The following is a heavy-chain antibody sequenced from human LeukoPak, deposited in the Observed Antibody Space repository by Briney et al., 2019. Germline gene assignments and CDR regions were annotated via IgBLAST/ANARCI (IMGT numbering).Heavy chain of an antibody. CDR3: ARGSSASSGWYFPHFDY. J-gene: IGHJ4*02. CDR1: GGTFSSYA. V-gene: IGHV1-69*05. D-gene: IGHD6-19*01. Sequence: SVKVSCKASGGTFSSYAISWVRQAPGQGLEWMGRITPIFGTANYAQKFQGRVTITTDESTSTAYMELSSLRSEDTAVYYCARGSSASSGWYFPHFDYWGQGTLVTVSS. CDR2: ITPIFGTA.